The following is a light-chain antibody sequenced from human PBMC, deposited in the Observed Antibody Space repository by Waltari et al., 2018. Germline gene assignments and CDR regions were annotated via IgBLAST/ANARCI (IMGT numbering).Light chain of an antibody. CDR2: GAS. Sequence: EIVLTQSPGPLSLSPGERATLSCRASQSVSSSYLAWYQQKPGQAPRLLMYGASTRATGIPDRFSGGGSGTDFTLTISRLETEDFAVYYCQQYGSSLWTFGQGTKVEIK. V-gene: IGKV3-20*01. CDR1: QSVSSSY. J-gene: IGKJ1*01. CDR3: QQYGSSLWT.